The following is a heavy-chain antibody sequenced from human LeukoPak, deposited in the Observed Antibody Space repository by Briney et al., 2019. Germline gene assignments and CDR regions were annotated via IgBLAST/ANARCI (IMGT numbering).Heavy chain of an antibody. CDR1: GYTFTGYY. CDR3: ARSVMITFGGVIDAYFDY. CDR2: INPNSGGT. J-gene: IGHJ4*02. D-gene: IGHD3-16*02. Sequence: RASVKVSCKASGYTFTGYYMHWVRQAPGQGLEWMGWINPNSGGTNYAQKFQGRVTMTRDTSTSTAYMELRSLRSDDTAVYYCARSVMITFGGVIDAYFDYWGQGTLVTVSS. V-gene: IGHV1-2*02.